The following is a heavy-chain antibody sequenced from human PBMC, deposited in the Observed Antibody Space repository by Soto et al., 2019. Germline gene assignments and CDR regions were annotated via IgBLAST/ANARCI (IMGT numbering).Heavy chain of an antibody. V-gene: IGHV5-51*01. CDR3: ARGDRHGYSSSSDY. Sequence: GESLKISCKGSGYSFATYWIGWVRQMPGKGLEWMGIIYPGDSDTTYSPSFQGQVTISADKSFSTAYLQMNSLRAEDTAVYYCARGDRHGYSSSSDYWGQGTLVTVSS. D-gene: IGHD6-13*01. CDR2: IYPGDSDT. CDR1: GYSFATYW. J-gene: IGHJ4*02.